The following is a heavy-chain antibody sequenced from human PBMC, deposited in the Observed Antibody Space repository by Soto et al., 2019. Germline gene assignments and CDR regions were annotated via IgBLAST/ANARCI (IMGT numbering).Heavy chain of an antibody. D-gene: IGHD1-1*01. V-gene: IGHV3-53*01. J-gene: IGHJ4*02. CDR1: GFTGRRKY. Sequence: EVQLVESGGGLIQPGGSLRLSCAASGFTGRRKYMNWVREAPGKGMEWVPVIYGGGTTYYADSVKGRVTISSDNSKNTVFLQVNSLRVEDTAVYYCVQTTGLPGFDCWGQGTLVTVSS. CDR2: IYGGGTT. CDR3: VQTTGLPGFDC.